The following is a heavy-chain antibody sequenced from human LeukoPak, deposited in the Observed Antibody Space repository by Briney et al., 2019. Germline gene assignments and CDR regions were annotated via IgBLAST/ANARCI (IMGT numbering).Heavy chain of an antibody. CDR2: LDSGSNA. CDR3: ARDRHCAGACPPGNFQH. D-gene: IGHD2-21*02. V-gene: IGHV3-66*01. CDR1: APTVSRNH. J-gene: IGHJ1*01. Sequence: GRCLRLAQPAAAPTVSRNHTSWARQAPGGGLEWVSDLDSGSNAYYAESVKGRFIISRDKSKNTLYLQLISLRSDDTAVYYCARDRHCAGACPPGNFQHWGQGTLVMVSS.